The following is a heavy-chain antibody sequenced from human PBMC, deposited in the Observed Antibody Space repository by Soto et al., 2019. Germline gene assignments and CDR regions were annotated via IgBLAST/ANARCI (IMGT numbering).Heavy chain of an antibody. CDR3: ARGGVVVAATSDYYYYMDV. D-gene: IGHD2-15*01. Sequence: GGSLRLSCAASGFTFSDYYMSWIRQAPGKGLEWVSYISSSGSTIYYADSVKGRFTISRDNAKNSLYLQMNSLRAEDTAVYYCARGGVVVAATSDYYYYMDVWGKGTTVTVSS. V-gene: IGHV3-11*01. CDR2: ISSSGSTI. J-gene: IGHJ6*03. CDR1: GFTFSDYY.